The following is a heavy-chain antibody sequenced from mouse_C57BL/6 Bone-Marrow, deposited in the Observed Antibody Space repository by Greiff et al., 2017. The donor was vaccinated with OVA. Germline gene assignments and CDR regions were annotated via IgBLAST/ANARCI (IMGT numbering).Heavy chain of an antibody. CDR1: GYTFTDYE. J-gene: IGHJ4*01. CDR2: IDPETGGT. Sequence: VHLVESGAELVRPGASVTLSCKASGYTFTDYEMHWVKQTPVHGLEWIGAIDPETGGTAYNQKFKGKAILTADKSSSTAYMELRNLTSEDSAVYYCTRGYSNYYAMDYWGQGTSVTVSS. V-gene: IGHV1-15*01. D-gene: IGHD2-5*01. CDR3: TRGYSNYYAMDY.